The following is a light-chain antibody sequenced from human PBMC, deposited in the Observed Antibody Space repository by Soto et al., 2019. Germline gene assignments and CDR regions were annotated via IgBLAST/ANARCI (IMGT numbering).Light chain of an antibody. CDR2: GNI. Sequence: QSVLTQPPSVSGAPGQTVTISCTGSSANIGAGSDVHWYQQLPGTAPKLLIYGNINRPSGVPERFSASKSGTSGSLAITGLQAEDEADYYCQSYDSSLFGHYVFGTGTKLTVL. CDR3: QSYDSSLFGHYV. CDR1: SANIGAGSD. J-gene: IGLJ1*01. V-gene: IGLV1-40*01.